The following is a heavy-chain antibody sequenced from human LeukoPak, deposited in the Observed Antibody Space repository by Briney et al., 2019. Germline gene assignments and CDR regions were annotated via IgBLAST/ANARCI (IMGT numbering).Heavy chain of an antibody. D-gene: IGHD3-10*01. V-gene: IGHV4-59*01. CDR3: ARGSYNFDY. CDR1: GGSISSYC. CDR2: IYYSRST. J-gene: IGHJ4*02. Sequence: SETLSLTCIVSGGSISSYCWSWVRQPPGRGLEWIGFIYYSRSTNYNPSLKSPVTISLATSKSQFSLKLNSVTAADTAVYYCARGSYNFDYWGQGTLVTVSS.